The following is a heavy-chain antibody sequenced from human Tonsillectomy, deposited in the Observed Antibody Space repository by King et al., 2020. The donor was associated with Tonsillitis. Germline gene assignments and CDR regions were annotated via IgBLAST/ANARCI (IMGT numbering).Heavy chain of an antibody. CDR3: VKNTEWAVYFEH. J-gene: IGHJ4*02. V-gene: IGHV3-23*04. CDR2: ISSSCCWT. Sequence: VQLVESGGGLVRPGGSLRLSCAASGFTFNIYDMSWVRQAPGKGLEWVSSISSSCCWTYYADSVKVRFTMSRDNSKNTVYLQMSSLRAEDTALYYCVKNTEWAVYFEHCGRGTPVTVSS. CDR1: GFTFNIYD. D-gene: IGHD2-8*01.